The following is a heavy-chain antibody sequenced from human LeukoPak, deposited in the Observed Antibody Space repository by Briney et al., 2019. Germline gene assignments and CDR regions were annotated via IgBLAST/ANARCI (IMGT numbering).Heavy chain of an antibody. CDR1: GFTFDDYA. V-gene: IGHV3-9*01. CDR3: ARVSYYCGSGSYRPTAVYYFDY. J-gene: IGHJ4*02. D-gene: IGHD3-10*01. Sequence: GGSLRLSCAVSGFTFDDYAMHWVRQVPGKGLEWVSGINWNSDSIGYADSAKGRFTISRDNAKNTLYLQMNSLRAEDTAVYYCARVSYYCGSGSYRPTAVYYFDYWGQGTLVTVSS. CDR2: INWNSDSI.